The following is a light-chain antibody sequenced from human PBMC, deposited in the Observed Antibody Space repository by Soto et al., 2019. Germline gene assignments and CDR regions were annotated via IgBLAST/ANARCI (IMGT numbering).Light chain of an antibody. CDR3: QQLNSYPFT. V-gene: IGKV1-9*01. Sequence: DIQLTQSPSFLSASVGDRVTITCRASQGISNYLAWYQQKPGKAPKLLIFEASTLQTGVPLRFSGSGSGTEFTLTISSLQTEDFATYFCQQLNSYPFTLGPGTTMDIK. CDR2: EAS. J-gene: IGKJ3*01. CDR1: QGISNY.